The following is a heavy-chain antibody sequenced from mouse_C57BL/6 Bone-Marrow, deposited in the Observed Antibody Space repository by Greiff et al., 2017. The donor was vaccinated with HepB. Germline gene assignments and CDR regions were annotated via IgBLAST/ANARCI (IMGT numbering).Heavy chain of an antibody. CDR2: IYPSDSET. J-gene: IGHJ4*01. Sequence: QVQLQQPGAELVRPGSSVKLSCKASGYTFTSYWMDWVKQRPGQGLEWIGNIYPSDSETHYNQKFKDKATVTVDKSSSTAYMQLSSLTSEDSAVYYCARFDYDDPFYAMDYWGQGTSVTVSS. CDR3: ARFDYDDPFYAMDY. D-gene: IGHD2-4*01. V-gene: IGHV1-61*01. CDR1: GYTFTSYW.